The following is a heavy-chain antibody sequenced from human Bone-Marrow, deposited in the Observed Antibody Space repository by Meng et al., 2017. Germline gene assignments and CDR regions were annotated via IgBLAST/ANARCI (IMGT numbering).Heavy chain of an antibody. D-gene: IGHD2-15*01. CDR1: GGSFSGYY. J-gene: IGHJ4*02. Sequence: QGHHQRGGAGLLKPSESLSLPCAFYGGSFSGYYWSWIRQPPGKGLEWIGEINHSGSTNYNPSLKSRVTISVDTSKNQFSLKLSSVTAADTAVYYCARGRTPRYCSGGSCYSPSYYFDYWGQGTLVTVSS. V-gene: IGHV4-34*01. CDR3: ARGRTPRYCSGGSCYSPSYYFDY. CDR2: INHSGST.